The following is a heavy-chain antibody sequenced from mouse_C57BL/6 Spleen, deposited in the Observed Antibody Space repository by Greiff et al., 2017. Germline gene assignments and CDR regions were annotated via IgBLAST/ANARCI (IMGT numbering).Heavy chain of an antibody. Sequence: VQLQQSGPELAKPGASVKISCKASGYTFTDYYMNWVKQSHGKSLEWIGDINPNNGGTSYNQKFKGKATLTVDKSSSTAYMELRSLTSEDSAVYYCANYYGSSCYAMDYWGQGTSVTVSS. V-gene: IGHV1-26*01. CDR1: GYTFTDYY. CDR3: ANYYGSSCYAMDY. J-gene: IGHJ4*01. CDR2: INPNNGGT. D-gene: IGHD1-1*01.